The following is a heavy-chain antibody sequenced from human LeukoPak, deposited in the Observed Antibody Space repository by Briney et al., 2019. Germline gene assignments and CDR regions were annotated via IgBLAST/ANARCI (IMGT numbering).Heavy chain of an antibody. CDR2: IYYSGST. CDR3: AREASDYSNWFDP. J-gene: IGHJ5*02. Sequence: PSETLSLTCTVSGGSISSYYWSWIRQPPGKGLEWIGYIYYSGSTNYNPSLKSRVTVSVDTSKNQFSLKLSSVTAADTAVYYCAREASDYSNWFDPWGQGTLVTVSS. CDR1: GGSISSYY. D-gene: IGHD4-11*01. V-gene: IGHV4-59*01.